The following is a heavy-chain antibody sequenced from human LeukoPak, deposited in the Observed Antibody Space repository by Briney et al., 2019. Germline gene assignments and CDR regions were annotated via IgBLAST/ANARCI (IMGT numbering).Heavy chain of an antibody. J-gene: IGHJ6*02. CDR1: GFTFRNYY. D-gene: IGHD6-19*01. CDR2: ISSDGNST. Sequence: PGGSLRLSCAASGFTFRNYYIHWVRQAPGKRLVWVSRISSDGNSTNYADSVKGRFTISRDNAKNTLYLQMNSLRAEDTAVYYCARAVAVAGRGMDVWGQGTTVTVSS. CDR3: ARAVAVAGRGMDV. V-gene: IGHV3-74*01.